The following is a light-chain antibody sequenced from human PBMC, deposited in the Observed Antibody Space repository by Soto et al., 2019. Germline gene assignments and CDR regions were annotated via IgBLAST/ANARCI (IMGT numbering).Light chain of an antibody. CDR2: DAS. CDR1: QSVGST. J-gene: IGKJ1*01. V-gene: IGKV3-15*01. CDR3: PQYDNRPHT. Sequence: EIVLTQSPATLSVSPGESTTLSCRASQSVGSTLAWYQLKPGQSPRLLIYDASTRATGIPDRFSGTGSGTEFTLTLSRLQSEDFAVYYCPQYDNRPHTFGQGTKVDIK.